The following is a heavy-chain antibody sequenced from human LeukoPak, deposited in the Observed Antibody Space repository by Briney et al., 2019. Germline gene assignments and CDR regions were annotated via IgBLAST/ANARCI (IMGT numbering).Heavy chain of an antibody. D-gene: IGHD4-17*01. CDR1: GGSISSYY. V-gene: IGHV4-59*01. Sequence: SETLSLTCTVSGGSISSYYWSWIRQPPGKGLEWIGYIYYSGSTNYNPSLKSRVTISVDTSKNQFSLKLSSVTAADTAVYYCARDVVYGDNYNWFDPWGQGTLVTVSS. CDR3: ARDVVYGDNYNWFDP. CDR2: IYYSGST. J-gene: IGHJ5*02.